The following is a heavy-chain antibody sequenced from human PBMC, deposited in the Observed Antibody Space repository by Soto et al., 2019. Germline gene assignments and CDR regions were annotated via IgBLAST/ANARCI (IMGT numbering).Heavy chain of an antibody. CDR3: ALGYCSGGSCEARLVGPYYYYGMDV. V-gene: IGHV3-23*01. J-gene: IGHJ6*02. CDR1: GFTFSSYA. CDR2: ISGSGGST. Sequence: EVQLLESGGGLVQPGGSLRLSCAASGFTFSSYAMSWVRQAPGKGLEWGSAISGSGGSTYYADSVKGRFTISRDNSKNTLYLQMNSLRAEDTAVYYCALGYCSGGSCEARLVGPYYYYGMDVWGQGTTVTVSS. D-gene: IGHD2-15*01.